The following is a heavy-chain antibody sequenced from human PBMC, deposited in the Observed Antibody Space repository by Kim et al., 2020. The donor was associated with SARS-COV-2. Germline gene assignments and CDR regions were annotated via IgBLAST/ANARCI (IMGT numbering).Heavy chain of an antibody. CDR3: ARFLGGFFSDSSGDNSYYGVDV. V-gene: IGHV3-23*01. CDR1: GFTFSTYA. J-gene: IGHJ6*02. D-gene: IGHD3-22*01. Sequence: GGSLRLSCAASGFTFSTYAMTWVRQAPGKGLEWVSSISGSGDETHYADSVKGRFTVSRDNSKNTLRLHMNDLRAEDTAMYYCARFLGGFFSDSSGDNSYYGVDVWGHGTTVAVSS. CDR2: ISGSGDET.